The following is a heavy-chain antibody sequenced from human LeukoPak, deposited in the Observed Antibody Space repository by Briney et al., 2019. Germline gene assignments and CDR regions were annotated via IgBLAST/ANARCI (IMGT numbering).Heavy chain of an antibody. J-gene: IGHJ4*02. V-gene: IGHV5-51*01. D-gene: IGHD2-15*01. CDR3: ARGAVVVVAATSFDY. CDR1: GFSFTGYW. Sequence: GGSLKISCKGSGFSFTGYWIAWVRQMPGKGLEWMGIIYPGDSDTRYSPSFQGQVTISADKSISTAYLQWSSLKASDTAMYYCARGAVVVVAATSFDYWGQGTLVTVSS. CDR2: IYPGDSDT.